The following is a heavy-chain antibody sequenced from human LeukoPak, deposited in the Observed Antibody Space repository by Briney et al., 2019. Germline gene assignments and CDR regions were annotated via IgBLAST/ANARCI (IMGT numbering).Heavy chain of an antibody. Sequence: SETLSLTCTVSGYSISSGYYWGWIRQPPGKGLEWIGSIYHSGSTYYNPSLKSRVTISVDTSKNQFSLKLSSVTAADTAVYYCARWLQLERRGDAFDIWGQGTMVTVSS. CDR1: GYSISSGYY. J-gene: IGHJ3*02. V-gene: IGHV4-38-2*02. D-gene: IGHD1-1*01. CDR3: ARWLQLERRGDAFDI. CDR2: IYHSGST.